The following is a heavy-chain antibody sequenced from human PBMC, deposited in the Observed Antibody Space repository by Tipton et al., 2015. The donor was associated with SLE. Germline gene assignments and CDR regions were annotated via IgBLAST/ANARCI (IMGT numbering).Heavy chain of an antibody. CDR2: IYHSGST. D-gene: IGHD6-13*01. Sequence: TLSLTCAVSGGSISSGGYSWSWIRQPPGKGLEWIGYIYHSGSTYYNPSLKSRVTISVDTSKNQFSLKLSSVTAADTAVYYCASSSSWYFVDYWGQGTLVTVSS. CDR3: ASSSSWYFVDY. V-gene: IGHV4-30-2*01. CDR1: GGSISSGGYS. J-gene: IGHJ4*02.